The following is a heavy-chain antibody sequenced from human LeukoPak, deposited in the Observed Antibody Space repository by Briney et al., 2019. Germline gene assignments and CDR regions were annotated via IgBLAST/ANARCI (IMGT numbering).Heavy chain of an antibody. CDR1: GFTFSSYA. CDR2: ISYDGSNK. CDR3: AKDRTPYGSGSYYHDY. J-gene: IGHJ4*02. V-gene: IGHV3-30-3*01. Sequence: GGSLRLSCAASGFTFSSYAMHWIRQAPGKGLEWVAVISYDGSNKYYADSVKGRFTISRDNSKNTLYLQMNSLRAEDTAVYYCAKDRTPYGSGSYYHDYWGQGTLVTVSS. D-gene: IGHD3-10*01.